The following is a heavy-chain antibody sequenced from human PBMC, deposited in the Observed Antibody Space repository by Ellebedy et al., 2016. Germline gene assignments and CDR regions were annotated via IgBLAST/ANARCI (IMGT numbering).Heavy chain of an antibody. Sequence: SETLSLTCTVSGGSISSYYWSWIRQPPGKGLEWIGYIYYSGSTNYNPSLKSRVTISVDTSKNQFSLKLSSVTAADTAVYYCARNRDGYNRYFDYWGQGTLVTVSS. CDR3: ARNRDGYNRYFDY. CDR2: IYYSGST. D-gene: IGHD5-24*01. V-gene: IGHV4-59*08. J-gene: IGHJ4*02. CDR1: GGSISSYY.